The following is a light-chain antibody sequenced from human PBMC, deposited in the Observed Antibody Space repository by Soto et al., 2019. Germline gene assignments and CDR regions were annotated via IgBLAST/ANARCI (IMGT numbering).Light chain of an antibody. J-gene: IGKJ3*01. CDR2: AAS. V-gene: IGKV3-11*01. CDR1: RHFRVDS. Sequence: EIVLTQSPVTLSLSPGERATLSCRSSRHFRVDSLAWYQQTPGQPPRLLIYAASNRATGIPARFSGSGSGTDFTLTISSLEPEHFAVYYCQQRSNWPPTFGPGTKVDIK. CDR3: QQRSNWPPT.